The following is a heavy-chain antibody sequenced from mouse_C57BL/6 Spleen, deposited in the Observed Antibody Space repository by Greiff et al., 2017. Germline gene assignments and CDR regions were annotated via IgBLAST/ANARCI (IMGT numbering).Heavy chain of an antibody. CDR1: GYTFTSYW. Sequence: QVQLQQPGAELVKPGASVKLSCKASGYTFTSYWMQWVKQRPGQGLEWIGEIDPSDSYTNYNQKFKGKATLTVDTSSSTAYMQLSSLTSEDSAVYYCARQLVFDYWGQGTTLTVSS. CDR3: ARQLVFDY. V-gene: IGHV1-50*01. J-gene: IGHJ2*01. CDR2: IDPSDSYT. D-gene: IGHD6-2*01.